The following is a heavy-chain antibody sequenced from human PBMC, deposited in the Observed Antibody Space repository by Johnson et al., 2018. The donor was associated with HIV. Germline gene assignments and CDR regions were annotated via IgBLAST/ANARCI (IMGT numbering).Heavy chain of an antibody. J-gene: IGHJ3*02. Sequence: YDGNNKQYVDSVKGRSTISRDTSKNTLYLQMNSLRAEDTAVYYCAKRQGGGAFDIWGQGTMVTVSS. D-gene: IGHD2-15*01. CDR2: YDGNNK. V-gene: IGHV3-30*18. CDR3: AKRQGGGAFDI.